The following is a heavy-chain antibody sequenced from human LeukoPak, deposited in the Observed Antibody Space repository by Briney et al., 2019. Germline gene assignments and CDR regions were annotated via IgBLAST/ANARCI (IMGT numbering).Heavy chain of an antibody. J-gene: IGHJ6*02. CDR2: INAGNGNT. D-gene: IGHD1-26*01. CDR1: GYTFTSYA. V-gene: IGHV1-3*01. Sequence: ASVKVSCKASGYTFTSYAMHWVRQAPGQRLEWMGWINAGNGNTKYSQKFQGRVTITRDTSASTAYMELSSLRSEDTAVYYCARDDSGSYYYYGMDVWGQGTTVTVSS. CDR3: ARDDSGSYYYYGMDV.